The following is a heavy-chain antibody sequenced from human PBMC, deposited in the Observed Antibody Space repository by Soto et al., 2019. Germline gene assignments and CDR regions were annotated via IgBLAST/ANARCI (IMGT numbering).Heavy chain of an antibody. CDR2: INHSGST. D-gene: IGHD2-2*02. CDR1: GGSFSGYY. Sequence: QVQLQQWGAGLLKPSETLSLTCAVYGGSFSGYYWSWIRQPPGKGLEWIGEINHSGSTNYNPSLKGRVTISVDTSKNQFSLKLSSVTAADTAVYYCASWGYCSSTSCYTNWFDPWGQGTLVTVSS. V-gene: IGHV4-34*01. J-gene: IGHJ5*02. CDR3: ASWGYCSSTSCYTNWFDP.